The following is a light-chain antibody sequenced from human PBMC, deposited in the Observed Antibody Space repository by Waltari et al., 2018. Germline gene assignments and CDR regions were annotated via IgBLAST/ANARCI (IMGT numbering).Light chain of an antibody. Sequence: DIVMTQTPLSLSVTPGQPASISCKSSQSLLHSDGRTYLYWFMQRPGQAPQLLMFEVSRRFSGVPDRLSGSGSGTNFTLKISRVEAEDVGVYYCMQGIHPGYTFGQGTKLEIK. CDR2: EVS. J-gene: IGKJ2*01. CDR3: MQGIHPGYT. CDR1: QSLLHSDGRTY. V-gene: IGKV2-29*02.